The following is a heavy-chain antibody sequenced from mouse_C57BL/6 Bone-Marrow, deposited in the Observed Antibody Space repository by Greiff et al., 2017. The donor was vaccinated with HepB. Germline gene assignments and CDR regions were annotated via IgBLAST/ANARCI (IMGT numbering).Heavy chain of an antibody. V-gene: IGHV5-6*01. CDR1: GFTFSSYG. Sequence: EVQGVESGGDLVKPGGSLKLSCAASGFTFSSYGMSWVRQTPDKRLEWVATISSGGSYTYYPDSVKGRFTISRDNATNTLYLQRSSLKSEDTAMYYCARNYYYGSSYIYWGQGTLVTVSA. CDR2: ISSGGSYT. CDR3: ARNYYYGSSYIY. D-gene: IGHD1-1*01. J-gene: IGHJ3*01.